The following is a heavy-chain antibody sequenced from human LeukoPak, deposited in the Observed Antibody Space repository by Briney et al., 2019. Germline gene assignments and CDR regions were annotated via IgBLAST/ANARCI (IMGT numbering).Heavy chain of an antibody. V-gene: IGHV4-59*12. D-gene: IGHD3-10*01. CDR2: IYYSGGT. CDR1: GGSISSYY. CDR3: ARGYYGSGSWVYYMDV. J-gene: IGHJ6*03. Sequence: SETLSLTCTVSGGSISSYYWSWIRQPPGKGLEWIGYIYYSGGTNYNPSLKSRVTMSVDTSKNQFSLKLSSVTAADTAVYYCARGYYGSGSWVYYMDVWGKGTTVTISS.